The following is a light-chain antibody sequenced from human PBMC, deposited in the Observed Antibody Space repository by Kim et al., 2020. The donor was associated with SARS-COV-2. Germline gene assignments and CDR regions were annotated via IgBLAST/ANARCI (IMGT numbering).Light chain of an antibody. J-gene: IGKJ1*01. CDR2: GAS. CDR3: QQYDNWWT. CDR1: QSIRSN. Sequence: IVMTQSPATLSVSPGERVTLSCRASQSIRSNLAWYQQKPGQAPRLLIYGASTRATDIPARFSGSGSGTEFTLTIRSLQSEDFAVYHCQQYDNWWTFGQGTRVEIK. V-gene: IGKV3-15*01.